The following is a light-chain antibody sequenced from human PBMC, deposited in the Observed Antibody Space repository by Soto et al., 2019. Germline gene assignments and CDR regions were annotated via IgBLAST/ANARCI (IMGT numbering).Light chain of an antibody. CDR1: QSISSY. CDR3: QQYNSYSRT. V-gene: IGKV1-5*01. J-gene: IGKJ1*01. CDR2: DAS. Sequence: EIQMTQSPSTLSASVGDRVTITCRASQSISSYLAWYQKKPGKAPRLLIYDASSLQSGVPSRFSGSGSGTEFTLTINSLQPDDFATYYCQQYNSYSRTFGQGTKVDNK.